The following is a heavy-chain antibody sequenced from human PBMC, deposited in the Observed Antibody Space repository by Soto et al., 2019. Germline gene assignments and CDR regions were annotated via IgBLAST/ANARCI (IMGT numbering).Heavy chain of an antibody. CDR3: ARRDDCSSTSCYSLSNWFDP. CDR2: ISAYNGNT. CDR1: GYTFTSDG. J-gene: IGHJ5*02. D-gene: IGHD2-2*01. Sequence: ASVKVACKASGYTFTSDGVSWVRQAPGQGLAWMGWISAYNGNTNYAQKLQGRVTMTTDTSTSTAYMELRSLRSDDTAVYYCARRDDCSSTSCYSLSNWFDPWGQGTLVTVSS. V-gene: IGHV1-18*04.